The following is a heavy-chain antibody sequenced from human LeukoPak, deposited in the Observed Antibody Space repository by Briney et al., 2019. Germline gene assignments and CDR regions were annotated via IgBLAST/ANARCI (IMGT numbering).Heavy chain of an antibody. CDR3: ARVERGYQATDY. D-gene: IGHD2-2*01. Sequence: GASVKVSCKASGYIFTSNYMHWVRQAPGQGLEWMGIINPNGGRTTSAQRFQGRVTMTRDTSTSTIYMELSSLRSDDTAVYYCARVERGYQATDYWGQGTLVTVSS. J-gene: IGHJ4*02. CDR2: INPNGGRT. CDR1: GYIFTSNY. V-gene: IGHV1-46*01.